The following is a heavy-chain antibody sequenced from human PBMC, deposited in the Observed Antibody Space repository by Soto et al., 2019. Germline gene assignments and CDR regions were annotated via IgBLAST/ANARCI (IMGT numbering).Heavy chain of an antibody. CDR1: GYTFSTYG. D-gene: IGHD6-19*01. CDR3: ARLWCVGCSGHPPVDY. CDR2: FNTGNGDT. V-gene: IGHV1-3*04. Sequence: ASVKVSCKASGYTFSTYGIHWVRQAPGQRLEWMGWFNTGNGDTKYSQKFQGRVTLTGDTSASTASMELSGLRSADTAVYYCARLWCVGCSGHPPVDYWGQGTPVTVSS. J-gene: IGHJ4*02.